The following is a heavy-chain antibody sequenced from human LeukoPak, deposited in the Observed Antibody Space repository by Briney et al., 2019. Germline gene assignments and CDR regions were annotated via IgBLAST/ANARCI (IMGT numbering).Heavy chain of an antibody. D-gene: IGHD6-19*01. Sequence: GGSLRLSCAASGFTFSSYAMSGVRQAPGKGLEWVSAIRGSGGGTYHADSVKGRFTISRDNSKNTLYLQMNSLRDKDTALYYCAKAGIGVVGYFDYWGQGTLVTVSS. CDR3: AKAGIGVVGYFDY. CDR1: GFTFSSYA. V-gene: IGHV3-23*01. CDR2: IRGSGGGT. J-gene: IGHJ4*02.